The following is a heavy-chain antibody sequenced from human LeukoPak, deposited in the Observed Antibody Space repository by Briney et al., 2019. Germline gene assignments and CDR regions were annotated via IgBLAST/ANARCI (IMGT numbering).Heavy chain of an antibody. CDR1: GFTFSSYG. Sequence: PGRSLRLSRAASGFTFSSYGMHWVRQAPGKGLEWVAVIWYDGSNKYYADSVKGRFTISRDNSKNTLYLQMNSLRAEDTAVYYCARGGGYNYEGLDYWGQGTLVTVSS. CDR2: IWYDGSNK. CDR3: ARGGGYNYEGLDY. D-gene: IGHD5-24*01. J-gene: IGHJ4*02. V-gene: IGHV3-33*01.